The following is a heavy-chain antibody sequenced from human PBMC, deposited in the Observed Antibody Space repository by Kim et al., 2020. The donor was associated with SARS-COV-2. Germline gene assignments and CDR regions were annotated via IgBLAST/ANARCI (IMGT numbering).Heavy chain of an antibody. J-gene: IGHJ4*02. V-gene: IGHV4-39*01. CDR2: IYYSGST. Sequence: SETLSLTCTVSGGSISSSSYYWGWIRQPPGKGLEWIGSIYYSGSTYYNPSLKSRVTISVDTSKNQFSLKLSSVTAADTAVYYCARLDGGFGSSGGNYFDYWGQGTLVTVSS. D-gene: IGHD3-10*01. CDR3: ARLDGGFGSSGGNYFDY. CDR1: GGSISSSSYY.